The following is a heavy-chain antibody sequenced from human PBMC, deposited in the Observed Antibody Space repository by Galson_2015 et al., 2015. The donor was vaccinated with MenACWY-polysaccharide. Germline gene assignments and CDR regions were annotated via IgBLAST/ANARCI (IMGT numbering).Heavy chain of an antibody. CDR3: AKGYVTRGYVDL. Sequence: SLRLSCAASGFSFSGTALSWVRQAPGKGLEWVSGISADGNDRYYGDPVKGRFTTSRDNSRYTLFLQMDSLRAEDTAAYYCAKGYVTRGYVDLWGRGTLVTVSS. CDR1: GFSFSGTA. D-gene: IGHD3-10*01. J-gene: IGHJ2*01. CDR2: ISADGNDR. V-gene: IGHV3-23*01.